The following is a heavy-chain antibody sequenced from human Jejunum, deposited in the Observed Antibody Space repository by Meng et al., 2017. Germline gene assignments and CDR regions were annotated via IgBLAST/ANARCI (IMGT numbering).Heavy chain of an antibody. Sequence: QGNRQESGPGLVKPSGTLSLTCEVSGDSISSTNWWDWLRQPPGKGLEWIGEIYHSGRTNFNPSLESRVTISVDESKNQFSLTLNSVTAADTAVYYCARGVGDIRVGFDYWGQGILVTVSS. V-gene: IGHV4-4*02. D-gene: IGHD5-12*01. CDR2: IYHSGRT. CDR1: GDSISSTNW. J-gene: IGHJ4*02. CDR3: ARGVGDIRVGFDY.